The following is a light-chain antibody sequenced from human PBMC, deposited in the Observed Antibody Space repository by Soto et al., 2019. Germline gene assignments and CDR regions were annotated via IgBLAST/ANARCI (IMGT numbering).Light chain of an antibody. CDR1: SSDIGGYKY. V-gene: IGLV2-8*01. Sequence: QSALTQPPSASGSPGQSVTISCTGTSSDIGGYKYVSWYQQHPGKAPKVILYEVSERPSGVPDRFSGSKSGNSASLTVSGLRPDHEADYYCSSFAGGTSSVLFGGGSQRIVL. J-gene: IGLJ2*01. CDR2: EVS. CDR3: SSFAGGTSSVL.